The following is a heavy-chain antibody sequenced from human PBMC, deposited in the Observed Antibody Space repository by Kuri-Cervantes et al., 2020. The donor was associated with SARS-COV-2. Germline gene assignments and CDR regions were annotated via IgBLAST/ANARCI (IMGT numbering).Heavy chain of an antibody. CDR3: ARDPLDYSSSWYELDY. J-gene: IGHJ4*02. D-gene: IGHD6-13*01. Sequence: GGSLRLPCAPSGFTFSSYGMHWVRQAPGKGLEWVAVIWYDGSNKYYADSVKGRVTISRDNSKNTLYLQMNSLRAEDTAVYYCARDPLDYSSSWYELDYWGQGTLVTVSS. CDR1: GFTFSSYG. CDR2: IWYDGSNK. V-gene: IGHV3-33*08.